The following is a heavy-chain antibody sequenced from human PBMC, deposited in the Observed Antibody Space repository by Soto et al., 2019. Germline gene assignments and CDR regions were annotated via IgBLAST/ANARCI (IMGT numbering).Heavy chain of an antibody. CDR3: AKDLGASSSWFFFNS. V-gene: IGHV3-23*01. J-gene: IGHJ4*02. CDR1: GFTFTTDA. D-gene: IGHD6-13*01. Sequence: RLSCAASGFTFTTDAMSWVRQAPGKGLEWVSGTSASGSSTYYAGSVKGRFTISRDNSKNTLYLQMNSLRADDTAVYYCAKDLGASSSWFFFNSWGQGTLVTVSS. CDR2: TSASGSST.